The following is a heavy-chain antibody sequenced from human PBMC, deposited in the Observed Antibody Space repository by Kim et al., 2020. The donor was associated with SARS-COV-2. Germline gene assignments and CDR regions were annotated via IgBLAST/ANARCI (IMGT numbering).Heavy chain of an antibody. Sequence: ASVKVSCKASVSTFTSYAMNWVRQAPGQGLEWMGWINTNTGNPTYAQGFTGRFVFSLDTSVSTAYLQISSLKAEDTAVYYCARDLYYDSSGYYYVSFDDAFDICGQGTMVTVSS. CDR1: VSTFTSYA. CDR3: ARDLYYDSSGYYYVSFDDAFDI. V-gene: IGHV7-4-1*02. CDR2: INTNTGNP. D-gene: IGHD3-22*01. J-gene: IGHJ3*02.